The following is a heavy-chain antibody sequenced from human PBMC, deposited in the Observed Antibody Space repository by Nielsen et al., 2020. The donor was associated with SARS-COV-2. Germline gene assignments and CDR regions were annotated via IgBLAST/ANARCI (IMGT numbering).Heavy chain of an antibody. CDR2: ISYDGSNK. Sequence: GSLRLSCAASGFTFSSYAMHWVRQAPGKGLEWVAVISYDGSNKYYADSVKGRFTISRDNSKNTLYLQMNSLRAEDTAVYYCARGKGSGSKNYYYYGMDVWGQGTTVTVSS. V-gene: IGHV3-30-3*01. CDR1: GFTFSSYA. D-gene: IGHD3-10*01. CDR3: ARGKGSGSKNYYYYGMDV. J-gene: IGHJ6*02.